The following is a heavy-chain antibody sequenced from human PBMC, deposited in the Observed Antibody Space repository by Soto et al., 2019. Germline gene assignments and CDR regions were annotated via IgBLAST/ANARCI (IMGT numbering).Heavy chain of an antibody. CDR1: GGSLSDYS. CDR3: AGGGGNSGYFFDY. D-gene: IGHD5-12*01. CDR2: INHGGNT. V-gene: IGHV4-34*02. Sequence: QVQLRQWGAGLLKPSETLSLRCAVYGGSLSDYSWSWIRQSTDKGLAWIGEINHGGNTKYNPSINSRVAKSVNTSKNQVTLILASETAADSAVYRCAGGGGNSGYFFDYWGRGTLVTVSS. J-gene: IGHJ4*01.